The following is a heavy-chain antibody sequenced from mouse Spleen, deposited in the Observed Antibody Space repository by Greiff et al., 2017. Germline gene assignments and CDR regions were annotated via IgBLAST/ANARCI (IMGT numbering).Heavy chain of an antibody. CDR1: GYTFTGYW. D-gene: IGHD2-2*01. J-gene: IGHJ2*01. Sequence: QVQLKQSGAELMKPGASVKLSCKATGYTFTGYWIEWVKQRPGHGLEWIGEILPGSGSTNYNEKFKGKATFTADTSSNTAYMQLSSLTTEDSAIYYCARSVGNGYDREDFDYWGQGTTLTVSS. CDR3: ARSVGNGYDREDFDY. CDR2: ILPGSGST. V-gene: IGHV1-9*01.